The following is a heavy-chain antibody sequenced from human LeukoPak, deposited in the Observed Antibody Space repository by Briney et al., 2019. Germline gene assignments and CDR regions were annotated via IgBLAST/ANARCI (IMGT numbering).Heavy chain of an antibody. V-gene: IGHV4-59*12. CDR1: GGSISSYY. Sequence: SETLSLTCTVSGGSISSYYWSWIRQPPGKGLEWIGYIYYSGSTNYNPSLESRVTMFSDTSKNQFSLKLRSVTAADTAVYYCVYIRGWTNFYYYGMDVWGQGTTVTVSS. D-gene: IGHD6-19*01. J-gene: IGHJ6*02. CDR2: IYYSGST. CDR3: VYIRGWTNFYYYGMDV.